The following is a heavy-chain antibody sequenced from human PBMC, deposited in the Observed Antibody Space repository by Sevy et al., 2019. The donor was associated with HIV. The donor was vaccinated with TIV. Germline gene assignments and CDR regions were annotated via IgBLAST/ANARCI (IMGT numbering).Heavy chain of an antibody. CDR2: ISYDGSNK. Sequence: GGSLRLSCAASEFTFSSYAMHWVRQAPGKGLEWVAIISYDGSNKYDADSVKGRFTISRDNSENTLYLQMYSLRAEDTAVYYCAKTYYDSGSYPNSYYGMDDWGQRTTVTVSS. D-gene: IGHD3-10*01. CDR1: EFTFSSYA. CDR3: AKTYYDSGSYPNSYYGMDD. J-gene: IGHJ6*02. V-gene: IGHV3-30*18.